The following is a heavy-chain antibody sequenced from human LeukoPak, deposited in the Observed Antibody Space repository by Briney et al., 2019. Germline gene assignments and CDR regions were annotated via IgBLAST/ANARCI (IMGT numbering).Heavy chain of an antibody. J-gene: IGHJ4*02. CDR3: PRDGPAGWEPISFDY. V-gene: IGHV3-21*01. Sequence: GGSLRLSCAASGFTFSSYSMNWVRQAPGKRLEWVSSISSSSSYIYYADSVKGRFTISRDNAKNSLYLQMNSLRAEDTAVYYCPRDGPAGWEPISFDYWGQGTLVTVSS. D-gene: IGHD1-26*01. CDR1: GFTFSSYS. CDR2: ISSSSSYI.